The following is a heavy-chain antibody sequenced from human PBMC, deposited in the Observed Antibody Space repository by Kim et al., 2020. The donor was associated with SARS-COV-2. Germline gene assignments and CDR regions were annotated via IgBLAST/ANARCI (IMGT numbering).Heavy chain of an antibody. CDR3: AKGGQWLVNPVDY. V-gene: IGHV3-30*18. D-gene: IGHD6-19*01. CDR2: ISYDGSNK. Sequence: GGSLRLSCAASGFTFSSYGMHWVRQAPGKGLEWVAVISYDGSNKYYADSVKGRFTISRDNSKNTLYLQMNSLRAEDTAVYYCAKGGQWLVNPVDYWGQGTLVTVSS. CDR1: GFTFSSYG. J-gene: IGHJ4*02.